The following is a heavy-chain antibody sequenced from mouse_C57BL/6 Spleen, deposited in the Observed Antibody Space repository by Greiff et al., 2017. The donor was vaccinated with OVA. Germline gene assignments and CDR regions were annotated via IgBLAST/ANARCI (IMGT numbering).Heavy chain of an antibody. Sequence: VQLQQPGAELVKPGASVKLSCKASGYTFTSYWMHWVKQRPGRGLEWIGRIDPNSGGTKYNEKFKSKATLTVDKPSSTAYMQLSSLTSEDSAVYSCARSAPSYHTEAMDYWGQGTSVTVSS. D-gene: IGHD2-12*01. CDR2: IDPNSGGT. V-gene: IGHV1-72*01. CDR1: GYTFTSYW. CDR3: ARSAPSYHTEAMDY. J-gene: IGHJ4*01.